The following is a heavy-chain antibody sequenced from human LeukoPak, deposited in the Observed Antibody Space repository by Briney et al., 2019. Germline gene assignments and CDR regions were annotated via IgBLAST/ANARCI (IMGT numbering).Heavy chain of an antibody. CDR1: GYSFTSYW. CDR2: SDPSDSYT. CDR3: ARGTGEGWFDP. V-gene: IGHV5-10-1*01. J-gene: IGHJ5*02. D-gene: IGHD7-27*01. Sequence: GESLKISCKGSGYSFTSYWISWVRQMPGKGLEWMGRSDPSDSYTKYSPSFQGHVTISIDKSITTAYLQWSSLEASDTAMYYCARGTGEGWFDPWGQGTLVTVSS.